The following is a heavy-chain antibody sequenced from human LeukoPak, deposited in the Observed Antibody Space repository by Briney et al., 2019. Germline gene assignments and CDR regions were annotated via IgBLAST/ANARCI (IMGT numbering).Heavy chain of an antibody. CDR3: ARGLRPMYLYDY. J-gene: IGHJ4*02. CDR2: INHSGST. V-gene: IGHV4-34*01. D-gene: IGHD5-12*01. Sequence: SETLSLTCAVYGGSSSGYYWSWIRQPPGKGLEWIGEINHSGSTNYNPSLKSRVTISVDTSKNQFSLKLSSVTAADTAVYYCARGLRPMYLYDYWGQGTLVTVSS. CDR1: GGSSSGYY.